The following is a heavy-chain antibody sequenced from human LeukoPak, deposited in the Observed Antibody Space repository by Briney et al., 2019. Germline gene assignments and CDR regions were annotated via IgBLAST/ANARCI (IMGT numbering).Heavy chain of an antibody. Sequence: SETLSLTCTVSGGSISSGSYYWSWIRQPAGKGLEWIGRIHTSGSTNYNPSLKSRVTISVDTSKNQFSLKLSSVTAADTAVYYCARDRSFGPLYYWGQGTLVTVSS. CDR3: ARDRSFGPLYY. CDR1: GGSISSGSYY. V-gene: IGHV4-61*02. D-gene: IGHD3-16*01. J-gene: IGHJ4*02. CDR2: IHTSGST.